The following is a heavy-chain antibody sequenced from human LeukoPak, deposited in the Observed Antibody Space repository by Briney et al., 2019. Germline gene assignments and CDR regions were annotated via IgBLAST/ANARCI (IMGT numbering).Heavy chain of an antibody. CDR3: ARGYCSGSSCYSGFYFDY. J-gene: IGHJ4*02. CDR2: IKQDEIEK. V-gene: IGHV3-7*01. Sequence: GGSLRLSCAASGFTFTSYWMSWVRQAPGKGLEWVANIKQDEIEKYFVDSVKGRFTLSRDNAKNSLYLQMNSLRAEDTAVYYCARGYCSGSSCYSGFYFDYWGQGALVTVSS. CDR1: GFTFTSYW. D-gene: IGHD2-15*01.